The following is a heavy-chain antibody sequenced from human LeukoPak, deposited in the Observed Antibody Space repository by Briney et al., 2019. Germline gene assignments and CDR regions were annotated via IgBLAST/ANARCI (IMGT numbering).Heavy chain of an antibody. D-gene: IGHD3-22*01. J-gene: IGHJ4*02. CDR3: ARYYYDSSGYYSGTDY. CDR2: INAGNGNT. CDR1: GYTFTSYA. Sequence: ASVKVSCKASGYTFTSYAMHWVRQAPGQRLEWMGWINAGNGNTKYSQKFQGRVTITADKSTSTAYMELSSLRSEDTAVYYCARYYYDSSGYYSGTDYWGQGTLVTVSS. V-gene: IGHV1-3*01.